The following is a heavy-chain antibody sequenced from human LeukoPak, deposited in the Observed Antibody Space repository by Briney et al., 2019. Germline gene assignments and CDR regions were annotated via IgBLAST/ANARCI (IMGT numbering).Heavy chain of an antibody. CDR1: GYTFTGYY. CDR2: IDPNSGGT. Sequence: ASVKVSCKASGYTFTGYYMRWVRQAPGQGREWMGWIDPNSGGTNSAQKFQGRVTMTRDTSISTAYMELSRLRSDDTAVYYCARGPATTKTYYYYGMDVWGQGTTVTVSS. CDR3: ARGPATTKTYYYYGMDV. V-gene: IGHV1-2*02. D-gene: IGHD5-12*01. J-gene: IGHJ6*02.